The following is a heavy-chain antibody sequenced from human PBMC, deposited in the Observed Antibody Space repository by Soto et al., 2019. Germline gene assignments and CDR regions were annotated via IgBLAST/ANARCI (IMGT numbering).Heavy chain of an antibody. CDR1: GGTFSSYA. CDR2: IIPIFGTA. Sequence: SVNVSCKASGGTFSSYAISWVRQAPGQGLEWMGGIIPIFGTANYAQKFQGRVTITADESTSTAYMELSSLRSEDTAVYYCARGERSNTLYYYYYGMDVWGQGTTVTVSS. V-gene: IGHV1-69*13. CDR3: ARGERSNTLYYYYYGMDV. D-gene: IGHD1-1*01. J-gene: IGHJ6*02.